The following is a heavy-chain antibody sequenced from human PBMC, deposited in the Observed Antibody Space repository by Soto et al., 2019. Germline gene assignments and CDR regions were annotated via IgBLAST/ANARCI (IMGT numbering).Heavy chain of an antibody. V-gene: IGHV1-18*01. CDR2: ISAYNGNT. D-gene: IGHD3-3*01. Sequence: GASVKVSCKASGYTFTSYGISWVRQAPGQGLEWMGWISAYNGNTNYAQKLQGRVTMTTDPSTSTAYMELRSLRSDDTAVYYCARDLSAIITIFGVVTIGPRYYGMDVWGQGTTVTVSS. CDR1: GYTFTSYG. CDR3: ARDLSAIITIFGVVTIGPRYYGMDV. J-gene: IGHJ6*02.